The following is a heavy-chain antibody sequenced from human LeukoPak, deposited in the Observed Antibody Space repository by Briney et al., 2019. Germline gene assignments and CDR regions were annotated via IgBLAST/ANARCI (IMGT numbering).Heavy chain of an antibody. CDR1: GFTFSRYG. D-gene: IGHD3-10*01. CDR2: ISYDGSNK. V-gene: IGHV3-30*18. Sequence: PGGSLRLSCAASGFTFSRYGMHWVRQASGKGLEWVGLISYDGSNKYYADSVKGRFTISRDNSKNTLYLQMNSLRPEDTAVYYCAKGDPYGSGSYPVDYWGQGTLVTVSS. J-gene: IGHJ4*02. CDR3: AKGDPYGSGSYPVDY.